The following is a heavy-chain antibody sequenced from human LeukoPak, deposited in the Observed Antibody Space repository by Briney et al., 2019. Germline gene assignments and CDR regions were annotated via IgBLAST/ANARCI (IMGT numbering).Heavy chain of an antibody. D-gene: IGHD3-22*01. CDR1: GFTFDDYA. Sequence: GGSLRLSCAASGFTFDDYAMHWVRQAPGKGLEWVSLISWDGGSTYYADSVKGRFTISRDNSKNSLYLQMNSLRAEDTALYYCAEGDYYDSSGYSSPFDYWGQGTLVTVSS. CDR2: ISWDGGST. V-gene: IGHV3-43D*03. J-gene: IGHJ4*02. CDR3: AEGDYYDSSGYSSPFDY.